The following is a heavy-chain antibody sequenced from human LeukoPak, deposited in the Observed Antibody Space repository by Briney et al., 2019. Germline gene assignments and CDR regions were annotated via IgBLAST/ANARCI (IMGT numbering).Heavy chain of an antibody. J-gene: IGHJ5*02. CDR2: IRYDGSNK. CDR1: GFTFSSYG. Sequence: GGSLRLSCAASGFTFSSYGMHWVRQAPGKGLEWVAFIRYDGSNKYYADSVKGRFAISRDNSKNTLYLQMHRLRAEETAVYYCAKPVDIVATDPGQNWVDPWGQGTLVTVSS. D-gene: IGHD5-12*01. V-gene: IGHV3-30*02. CDR3: AKPVDIVATDPGQNWVDP.